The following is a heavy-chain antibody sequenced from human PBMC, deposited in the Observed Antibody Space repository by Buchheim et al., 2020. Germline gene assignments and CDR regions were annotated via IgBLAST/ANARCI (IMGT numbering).Heavy chain of an antibody. D-gene: IGHD4-23*01. J-gene: IGHJ4*02. CDR2: ISYDGSNK. V-gene: IGHV3-30-3*01. CDR1: GFTFSSYA. Sequence: QVQLVESGGGVVQPGRSLRLSCAASGFTFSSYAMHWVRQAPGKGLEWVAVISYDGSNKYYADSVKGRFTISRDNSKNTLYLQMNSLRAEDTAVYYCARDYGGNQDCWGQGTL. CDR3: ARDYGGNQDC.